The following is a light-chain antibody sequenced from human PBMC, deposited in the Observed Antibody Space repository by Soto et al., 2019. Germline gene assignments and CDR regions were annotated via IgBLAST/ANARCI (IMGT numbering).Light chain of an antibody. CDR1: QDIATY. CDR2: DAS. CDR3: QQSETYPLT. J-gene: IGKJ5*01. V-gene: IGKV1-33*01. Sequence: DIQMTQSPSSLSASVGNRVTITCQASQDIATYLNWYQQKPGKAPNLLIYDASNLETGVPSRFSGGGSGTEFTLTISSLQPDDFATYYCQQSETYPLTFGQGTRLEIK.